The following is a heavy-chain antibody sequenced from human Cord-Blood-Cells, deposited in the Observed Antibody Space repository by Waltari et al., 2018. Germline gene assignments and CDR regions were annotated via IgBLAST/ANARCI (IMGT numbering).Heavy chain of an antibody. CDR2: ISYDGSNK. D-gene: IGHD5-18*01. CDR3: AKDRGYSYGYYFDY. Sequence: QVQLVESGGGVVQPGRSLRLSCAASGFTFSSYGMHWVRQAPGKGMEWVAVISYDGSNKFYADSVKGRFTISRDNSKNTLYLRMNSLRAEDTAVYYCAKDRGYSYGYYFDYWGQGTLVTVSS. J-gene: IGHJ4*02. V-gene: IGHV3-30*18. CDR1: GFTFSSYG.